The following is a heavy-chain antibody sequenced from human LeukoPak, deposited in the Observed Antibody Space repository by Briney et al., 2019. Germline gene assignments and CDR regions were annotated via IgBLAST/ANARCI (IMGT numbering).Heavy chain of an antibody. CDR3: AKTLRYFDWLSDFDY. V-gene: IGHV3-23*01. J-gene: IGHJ4*02. CDR1: GFTFNSYA. CDR2: ISGSGGST. D-gene: IGHD3-9*01. Sequence: GASLRLSCAASGFTFNSYAMSWVPHDPGKGLEWVSAISGSGGSTYYADSVKGRFTISRDNSKNTLYLQMNSLRAEDTAVYYCAKTLRYFDWLSDFDYWGQGTLVTVSS.